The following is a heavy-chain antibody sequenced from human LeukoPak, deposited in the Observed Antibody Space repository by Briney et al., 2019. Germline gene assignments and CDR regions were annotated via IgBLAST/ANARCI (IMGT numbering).Heavy chain of an antibody. Sequence: GGSLRLSCAASGFTFSSYSMNWVRQAPGKGLEWVSYISSSSSTIYYADSVKGRFTISRDNAKNSLYLQMNSLRAEDTAVYYCARWVAFPPRDCSGGSCYSLADYYYYYMDVWGKGTTVTVSS. CDR3: ARWVAFPPRDCSGGSCYSLADYYYYYMDV. D-gene: IGHD2-15*01. V-gene: IGHV3-48*01. CDR2: ISSSSSTI. CDR1: GFTFSSYS. J-gene: IGHJ6*03.